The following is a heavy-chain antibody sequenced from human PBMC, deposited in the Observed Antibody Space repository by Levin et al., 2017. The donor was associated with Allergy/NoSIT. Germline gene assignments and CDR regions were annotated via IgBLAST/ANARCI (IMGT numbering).Heavy chain of an antibody. Sequence: GGSLRLSCAASGFTFSSYGMNWVRQAPGKGLEWVSYISSSSSTIYYADSVKGRFTISRDNAKNSLYLQMNSLRAEDTAVYCWGRAGWGVVVPAAPEDYWGQGTLVTVSS. CDR1: GFTFSSYG. CDR3: GRAGWGVVVPAAPEDY. V-gene: IGHV3-48*01. CDR2: ISSSSSTI. J-gene: IGHJ4*02. D-gene: IGHD2-2*01.